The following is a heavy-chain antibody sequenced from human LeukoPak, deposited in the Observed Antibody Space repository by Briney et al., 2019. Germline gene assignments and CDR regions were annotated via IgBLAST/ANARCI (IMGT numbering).Heavy chain of an antibody. D-gene: IGHD5-18*01. CDR2: ISSSSTYI. CDR3: ARGNYGYSYFEY. J-gene: IGHJ4*02. CDR1: GFTFVSYS. V-gene: IGHV3-21*01. Sequence: GGSLRLSCAASGFTFVSYSINWVRQAPGKGMEWVSSISSSSTYINYADSVKGRFTISRDNAKNSLYLQMNSLRAEDTAVYYCARGNYGYSYFEYWGQGTLVTVSS.